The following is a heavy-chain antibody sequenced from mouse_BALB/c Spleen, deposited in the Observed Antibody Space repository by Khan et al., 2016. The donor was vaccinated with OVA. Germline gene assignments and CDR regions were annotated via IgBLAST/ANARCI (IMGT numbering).Heavy chain of an antibody. V-gene: IGHV5-6*01. D-gene: IGHD4-1*01. CDR1: GFTFSNYG. J-gene: IGHJ3*01. Sequence: EVELVESGGDLVKPGGSLKLSCAASGFTFSNYGMSWVRQIPDKRLEWVATINSDGTYTYYPDSVKGRFTISRNNDKNTLYLEMSSLKSEDTAMYYCASHLTGSVAYWGQGTLVTVSA. CDR3: ASHLTGSVAY. CDR2: INSDGTYT.